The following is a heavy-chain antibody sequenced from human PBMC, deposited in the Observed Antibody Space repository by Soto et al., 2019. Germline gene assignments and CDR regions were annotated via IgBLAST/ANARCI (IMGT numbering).Heavy chain of an antibody. D-gene: IGHD5-12*01. CDR3: ARARKLDG. J-gene: IGHJ6*02. Sequence: QVQLQQWGAGLLKPSETLSLTCAVYGGSLSGYYGSWFRQSPGRLLEWIGEINHSGSSNYNPSLKSRGTMSIDTSKNQFSLKLSSVTAADTAVYYCARARKLDGWGQGTRVIVSS. V-gene: IGHV4-34*01. CDR2: INHSGSS. CDR1: GGSLSGYY.